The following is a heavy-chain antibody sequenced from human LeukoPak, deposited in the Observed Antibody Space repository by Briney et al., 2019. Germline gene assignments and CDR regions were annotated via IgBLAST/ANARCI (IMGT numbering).Heavy chain of an antibody. CDR3: AKPPYDSSGYYSGGDDAFDI. Sequence: GGSLRLSCAASGFTFSSYSMNWVRQAPGKGLEWVSSISCSSYIYYADSVKGRFTISRDNAKNSLYLQMNSLRAEDTAVYYCAKPPYDSSGYYSGGDDAFDIWGQGTMVTVSS. J-gene: IGHJ3*02. CDR2: ISCSSYI. CDR1: GFTFSSYS. D-gene: IGHD3-22*01. V-gene: IGHV3-21*01.